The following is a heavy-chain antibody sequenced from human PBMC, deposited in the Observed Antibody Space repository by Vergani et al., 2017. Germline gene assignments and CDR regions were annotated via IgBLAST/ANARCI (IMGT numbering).Heavy chain of an antibody. CDR1: GGTFSSYA. V-gene: IGHV1-69*01. Sequence: QVQLVQSGAEVKKPGSSVKVSCKASGGTFSSYAISWVRQAPGQGLEWMGGIIPIFGTANYAQKFQGRVTITADESTSTAYMELSSLRSEETAVYYCARSPGGVIVVVVAATPWFDPWGQGTLVTVSS. D-gene: IGHD2-15*01. J-gene: IGHJ5*02. CDR3: ARSPGGVIVVVVAATPWFDP. CDR2: IIPIFGTA.